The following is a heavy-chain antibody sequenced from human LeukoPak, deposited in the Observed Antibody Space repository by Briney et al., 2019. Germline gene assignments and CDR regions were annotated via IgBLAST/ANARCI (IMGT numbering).Heavy chain of an antibody. CDR2: IYTSGST. V-gene: IGHV4-61*02. Sequence: PSETLSLTCTVSGGSINSGSYYWSWIRQPAGKGLEWIGRIYTSGSTEYNPSLKSRVTISVDTSKNQFSLKLSSVTAADTAVYYCARDLAREDAFDIWGQGTMVTVSS. J-gene: IGHJ3*02. CDR1: GGSINSGSYY. CDR3: ARDLAREDAFDI.